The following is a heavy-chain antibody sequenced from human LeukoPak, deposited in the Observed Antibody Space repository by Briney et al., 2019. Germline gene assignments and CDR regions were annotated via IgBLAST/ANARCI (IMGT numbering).Heavy chain of an antibody. CDR1: GFTVSSNY. CDR2: IYTGGGT. V-gene: IGHV3-66*01. Sequence: GGSLRLSCAASGFTVSSNYMSWVRQAPEKGLEWVSVIYTGGGTYYADSVKDRFSISRDNSKNTLYLQMNSLRAEDTAVYYCASDRSAGYADAFDIWGQGTMVSVSS. CDR3: ASDRSAGYADAFDI. D-gene: IGHD1-1*01. J-gene: IGHJ3*02.